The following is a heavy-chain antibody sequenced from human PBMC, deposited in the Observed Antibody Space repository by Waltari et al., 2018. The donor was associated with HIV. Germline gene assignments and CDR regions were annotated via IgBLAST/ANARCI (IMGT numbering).Heavy chain of an antibody. CDR2: IYSGGST. V-gene: IGHV3-66*02. J-gene: IGHJ3*02. Sequence: EVQLVESGGGLVQPGGSLRQPVVVSAFTSTSTDMSWVRQAPGEGLEWFSVIYSGGSTYYADSVQGRFMTSRDHSMNTLYLQMNSLRVEDTAVYYCAIVSIRRVFDIWGQGTLVTVSS. CDR1: AFTSTSTD. CDR3: AIVSIRRVFDI. D-gene: IGHD2-2*01.